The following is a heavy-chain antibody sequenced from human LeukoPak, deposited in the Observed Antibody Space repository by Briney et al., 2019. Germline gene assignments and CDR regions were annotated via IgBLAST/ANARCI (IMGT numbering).Heavy chain of an antibody. CDR1: GFTFSSYG. CDR3: ARMRGSSLFDY. J-gene: IGHJ4*03. Sequence: TGGSLRLSCAASGFTFSSYGMHWVRQAPGKGLEWVAVIWYDGSNKYYADSVKGRFTISRDNAKNSLYLQMDSLRAEDTATYYCARMRGSSLFDYWGQGALVTVSS. CDR2: IWYDGSNK. D-gene: IGHD3-10*01. V-gene: IGHV3-33*01.